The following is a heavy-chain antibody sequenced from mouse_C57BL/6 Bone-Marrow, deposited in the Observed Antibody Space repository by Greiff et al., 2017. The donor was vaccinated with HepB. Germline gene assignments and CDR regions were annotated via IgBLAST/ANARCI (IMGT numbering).Heavy chain of an antibody. D-gene: IGHD1-1*01. Sequence: QVQLQQPGAELVKPGASVKLSCKASGYTFTSYWMHWVKQRPGQGLEWIGMIHPNSGSTNYNEKFKSKATLTVDKSSSTAYMQLSSLTSEDSAVYYCARPPIYYCGSSYRFDCWGEGRTLTDSS. CDR2: IHPNSGST. CDR1: GYTFTSYW. V-gene: IGHV1-64*01. CDR3: ARPPIYYCGSSYRFDC. J-gene: IGHJ2*01.